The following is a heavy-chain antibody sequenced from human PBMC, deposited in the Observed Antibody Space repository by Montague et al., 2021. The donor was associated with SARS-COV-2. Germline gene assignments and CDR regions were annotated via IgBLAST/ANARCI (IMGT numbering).Heavy chain of an antibody. V-gene: IGHV4-39*01. D-gene: IGHD1-14*01. CDR2: IYYTGST. J-gene: IGHJ5*02. CDR3: ARHLTRHEPHIDP. CDR1: GGSINSASYY. Sequence: SETLSLTCDVSGGSINSASYYWAWIRQPPGRGLEWIGYIYYTGSTLYNPSLKSRVTMSVDMSKNQFSLHLTFVTAADTAVYYCARHLTRHEPHIDPWGQGTLVTVSS.